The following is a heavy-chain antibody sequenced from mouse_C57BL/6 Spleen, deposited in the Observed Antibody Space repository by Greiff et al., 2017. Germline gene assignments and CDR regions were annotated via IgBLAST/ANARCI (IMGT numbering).Heavy chain of an antibody. Sequence: EVQLVESGGGLVQPKGSLKLSCAASGFTFNTYAMHWVRQAPGKGLEWVARISSKSSNYATYYAVSVKDRFTISRDDSQSMLYLQMNNLKTEDTAVYYCVRDDGNYPSYFDYWGQGTTLTVSS. V-gene: IGHV10-3*01. CDR2: ISSKSSNYAT. CDR1: GFTFNTYA. J-gene: IGHJ2*01. CDR3: VRDDGNYPSYFDY. D-gene: IGHD2-1*01.